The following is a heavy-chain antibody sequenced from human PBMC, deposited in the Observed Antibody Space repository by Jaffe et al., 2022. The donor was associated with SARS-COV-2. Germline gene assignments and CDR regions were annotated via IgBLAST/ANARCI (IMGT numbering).Heavy chain of an antibody. CDR3: AREQVGSPYGPRYYYYYGMDV. Sequence: QVQLQESGPGLVKPSQTLSLTCTVSGGSISSGGYYWSWIRQHPGKGLEWIGYIYYSGSTYYNPSLKSRVTISVDTSKNQFSLKLSSVTAADTAVYYCAREQVGSPYGPRYYYYYGMDVWGQGTTVTVSS. J-gene: IGHJ6*02. CDR2: IYYSGST. D-gene: IGHD3-10*01. CDR1: GGSISSGGYY. V-gene: IGHV4-31*03.